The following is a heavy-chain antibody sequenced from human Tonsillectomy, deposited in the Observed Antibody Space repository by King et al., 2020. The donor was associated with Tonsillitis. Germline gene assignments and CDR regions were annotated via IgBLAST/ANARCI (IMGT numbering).Heavy chain of an antibody. V-gene: IGHV3-66*01. CDR2: IYSGGST. Sequence: VQLVESGGGLVQPGGSLRLSCVASGFTVSSNYMSWVRQAPGKGLEWVSVIYSGGSTYYADSVKGRFTISRDNSKNTLYLQRNSLRAEDTAVYYCARGYDFWSGYVGYWGQGPLVTVSS. D-gene: IGHD3-3*01. CDR3: ARGYDFWSGYVGY. CDR1: GFTVSSNY. J-gene: IGHJ4*02.